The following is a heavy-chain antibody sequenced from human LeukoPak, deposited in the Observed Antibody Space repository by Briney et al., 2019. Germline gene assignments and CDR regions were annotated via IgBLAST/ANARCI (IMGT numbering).Heavy chain of an antibody. V-gene: IGHV4-39*01. CDR2: IYYSGST. J-gene: IGHJ5*02. D-gene: IGHD2-2*01. CDR3: ATSRQLLDNWFDP. CDR1: GGSISSSSYY. Sequence: SETLSLTCTVSGGSISSSSYYWGWLRQPPGTGLEWIGSIYYSGSTYYNPSLKSRVTISVDTSKNQFSLKLSSVTAADTAVYYCATSRQLLDNWFDPWGQGTLVTVSS.